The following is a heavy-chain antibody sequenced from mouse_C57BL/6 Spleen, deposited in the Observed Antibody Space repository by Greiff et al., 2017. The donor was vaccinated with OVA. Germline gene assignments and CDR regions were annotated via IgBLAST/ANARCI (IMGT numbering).Heavy chain of an antibody. J-gene: IGHJ4*01. D-gene: IGHD2-3*01. CDR2: FHPYNDDT. Sequence: QVQLKESGAELVKPGASVKMSCKASGYTFTTYPIEWMKQNHGKSLEWIGNFHPYNDDTKYNEKFKGKATLTVEKSSSTVYLELSRLTSDDSAVYYCARGYDGYYGYYAMDYWGQGTSVTVSS. V-gene: IGHV1-47*01. CDR3: ARGYDGYYGYYAMDY. CDR1: GYTFTTYP.